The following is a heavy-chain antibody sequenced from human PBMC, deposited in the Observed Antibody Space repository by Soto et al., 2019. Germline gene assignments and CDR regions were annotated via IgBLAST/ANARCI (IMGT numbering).Heavy chain of an antibody. CDR3: ARVVLRYFDWLSMSWFDP. V-gene: IGHV4-34*01. CDR2: INHSGST. D-gene: IGHD3-9*01. Sequence: PSETLSLTCTVSGGSISSYYWSWIRQPPGKGLEWIGEINHSGSTNYNPSLKSRVTISVDTSKNQFSLKLSSVTAADTAVYYCARVVLRYFDWLSMSWFDPWGQGTLVTVSS. CDR1: GGSISSYY. J-gene: IGHJ5*02.